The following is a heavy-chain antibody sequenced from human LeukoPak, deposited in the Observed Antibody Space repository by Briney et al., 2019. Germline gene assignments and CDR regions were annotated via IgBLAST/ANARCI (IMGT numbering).Heavy chain of an antibody. J-gene: IGHJ3*02. D-gene: IGHD6-6*01. CDR2: IHYSGST. V-gene: IGHV4-59*01. CDR3: VKSIASRGEIVFDI. CDR1: NGSITSYY. Sequence: PSETLSLTCNVSNGSITSYYWGWVRQPPGKGLEFIGYIHYSGSTNYNPSLKSRAAISAEKSKNQFSLKLSSVTAADTALYFCVKSIASRGEIVFDIWGQGTMVTVSS.